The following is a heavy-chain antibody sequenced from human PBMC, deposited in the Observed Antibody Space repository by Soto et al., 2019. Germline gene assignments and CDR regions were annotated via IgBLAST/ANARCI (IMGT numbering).Heavy chain of an antibody. CDR1: VNIFGNSW. CDR2: IYPVDSET. CDR3: ARPHTVRGVIGGMDV. D-gene: IGHD3-10*01. J-gene: IGHJ6*02. Sequence: GESLKISCKGSVNIFGNSWIAWVRQMPGKSLEWMGIIYPVDSETRYSPSFQGQVTFSADKSINTAYLEWNSLKASDTAIYYCARPHTVRGVIGGMDVWGQGTTVTVSS. V-gene: IGHV5-51*01.